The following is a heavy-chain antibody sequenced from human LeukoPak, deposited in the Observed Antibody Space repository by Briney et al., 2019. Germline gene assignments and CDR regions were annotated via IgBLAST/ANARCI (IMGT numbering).Heavy chain of an antibody. V-gene: IGHV3-15*01. D-gene: IGHD6-19*01. CDR1: GFTFNNAW. CDR3: AIYRDSGRSPSHFDY. Sequence: PGGSLRLSCAVSGFTFNNAWMKWVRQAPGKGLEWVGRIRSKTDGGTTDSAAPVRGRFTISRDDSKDTLYLQMNSLKTDDTAVYYCAIYRDSGRSPSHFDYWGQGTLVTVSS. CDR2: IRSKTDGGTT. J-gene: IGHJ4*02.